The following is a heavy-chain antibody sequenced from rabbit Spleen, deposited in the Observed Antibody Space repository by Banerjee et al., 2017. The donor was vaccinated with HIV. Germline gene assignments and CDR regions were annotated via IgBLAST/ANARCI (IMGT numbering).Heavy chain of an antibody. D-gene: IGHD4-1*01. CDR3: ARDLDDVIGWNFGW. CDR2: IYVGTSDVT. CDR1: GFSFNNNYY. V-gene: IGHV1S40*01. Sequence: QSLEESGGDLVKPGASLTLTCTASGFSFNNNYYMCWIRQAPGKGLEWIACIYVGTSDVTWYANWAKGRFTISKTSSTTVTLQMTSLTAADTATYFCARDLDDVIGWNFGWWGPGTLVTVS. J-gene: IGHJ4*01.